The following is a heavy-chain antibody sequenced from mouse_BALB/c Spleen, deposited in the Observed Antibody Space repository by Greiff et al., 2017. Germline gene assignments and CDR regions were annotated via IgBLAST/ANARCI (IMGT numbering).Heavy chain of an antibody. V-gene: IGHV5-17*02. CDR2: ISSGSSTI. CDR3: ARWGGDGYYNAMDY. CDR1: GFTFSSFG. J-gene: IGHJ4*01. Sequence: EVQRVESGGGLVQPGGSRKLSCAASGFTFSSFGMHWVRQAPEKGLEWVAYISSGSSTIYYADTVKGRFTISRDNPKNTLFLQMTSLRSEDTAMYYCARWGGDGYYNAMDYWGQGTSVTVSS. D-gene: IGHD2-3*01.